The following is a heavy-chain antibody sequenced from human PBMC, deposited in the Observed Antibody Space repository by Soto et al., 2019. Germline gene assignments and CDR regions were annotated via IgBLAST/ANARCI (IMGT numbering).Heavy chain of an antibody. CDR3: ARGWFGPDV. CDR2: IDNAGTDS. CDR1: GFTFSGRS. V-gene: IGHV3-74*01. J-gene: IGHJ6*04. Sequence: EVQLVESGGGLVPPGGSLRLSCAASGFTFSGRSMHWVRQAPGKGLVWVSGIDNAGTDSTYADSVKGRFTSSRDNAKNTLYLQMNSLRVEDTAVYYCARGWFGPDVWGKGTTVTFSS. D-gene: IGHD3-10*01.